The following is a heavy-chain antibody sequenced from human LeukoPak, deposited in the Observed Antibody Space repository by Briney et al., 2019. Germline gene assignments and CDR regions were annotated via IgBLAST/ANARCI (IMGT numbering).Heavy chain of an antibody. J-gene: IGHJ5*02. CDR2: INPSGGST. CDR3: ARESDSGYSSSFNWFDP. CDR1: GYSFTSYY. D-gene: IGHD6-19*01. Sequence: ASVKVSCKASGYSFTSYYMHWVRQAPGQGREGMGIINPSGGSTSYAQKFQGRVTMTRDTSTRTVYVELSSLRSEDTAVYYCARESDSGYSSSFNWFDPWGQGTLVTVSS. V-gene: IGHV1-46*01.